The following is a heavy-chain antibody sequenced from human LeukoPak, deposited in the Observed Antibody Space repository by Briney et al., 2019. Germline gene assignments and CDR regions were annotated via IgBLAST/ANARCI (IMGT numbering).Heavy chain of an antibody. CDR2: INPNSGGT. Sequence: GSSVNVSCKASGYTFTGYYMHWLGQAPGQGLDWMGWINPNSGGTNYAQKFQGWVTMTRDTSISTAYMELSRLRSDDTAVYYCARDLFGDGWFDPWGQGTLVTVSS. J-gene: IGHJ5*02. V-gene: IGHV1-2*04. CDR1: GYTFTGYY. D-gene: IGHD3-10*02. CDR3: ARDLFGDGWFDP.